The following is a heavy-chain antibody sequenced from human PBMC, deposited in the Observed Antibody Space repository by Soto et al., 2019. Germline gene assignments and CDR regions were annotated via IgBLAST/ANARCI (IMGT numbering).Heavy chain of an antibody. CDR2: IIAIVGPP. CDR1: GGTFSCCA. V-gene: IGHV1-69*06. J-gene: IGHJ2*01. D-gene: IGHD2-21*02. CDR3: AEGRLRHYFLYW. Sequence: SMLVSWKASGGTFSCCAISWVRQAPGQGLEMMGGIIAIVGPPKYAQKFQGRVTIAAEKCTSAAYMGLCCLRSEDTAVYYCAEGRLRHYFLYW.